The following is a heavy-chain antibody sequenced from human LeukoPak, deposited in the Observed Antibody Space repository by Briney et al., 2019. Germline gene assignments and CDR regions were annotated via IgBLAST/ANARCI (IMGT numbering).Heavy chain of an antibody. D-gene: IGHD3-22*01. Sequence: SETLSLSCTVSGGSLSRYYRRWVRQTAGKGLEWIGRIYTSGSTNYNPSPKSRVTMSVDTSKNQFSLKLRSVTAADTAMYYCARGSYYYYSSGYSDVEPYDVIDIWGQGTMVTASS. V-gene: IGHV4-4*07. CDR3: ARGSYYYYSSGYSDVEPYDVIDI. CDR2: IYTSGST. CDR1: GGSLSRYY. J-gene: IGHJ3*02.